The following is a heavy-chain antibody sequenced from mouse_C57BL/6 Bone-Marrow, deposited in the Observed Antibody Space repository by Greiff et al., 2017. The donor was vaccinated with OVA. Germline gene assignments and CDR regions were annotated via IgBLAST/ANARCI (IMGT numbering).Heavy chain of an antibody. J-gene: IGHJ1*03. Sequence: EVQRVESGGGLVQPKGSLKLSCAASGFSFNTYAMNWVRQAPGKGLEWVARIRSKSNNYATYYADSVKDRFTISRDDSESMLYLQMNNLKTEDTAMYYCVSELPYFDVWGTGTTVTVSS. V-gene: IGHV10-1*01. CDR3: VSELPYFDV. CDR2: IRSKSNNYAT. CDR1: GFSFNTYA. D-gene: IGHD4-1*01.